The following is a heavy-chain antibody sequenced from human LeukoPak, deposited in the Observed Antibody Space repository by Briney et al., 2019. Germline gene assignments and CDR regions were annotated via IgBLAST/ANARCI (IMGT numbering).Heavy chain of an antibody. Sequence: SVKVSCKASGGTFSSYAISWVRQAPGQGLEWMGGIIPFFGTVNYAQKLQGRVTITADASTSTAYMELSSLRSEDTAVYYCARVVESVLRWFGELCKAPHNCFDPWGQGTRVTVSS. CDR2: IIPFFGTV. J-gene: IGHJ5*02. CDR1: GGTFSSYA. V-gene: IGHV1-69*01. CDR3: ARVVESVLRWFGELCKAPHNCFDP. D-gene: IGHD3-10*01.